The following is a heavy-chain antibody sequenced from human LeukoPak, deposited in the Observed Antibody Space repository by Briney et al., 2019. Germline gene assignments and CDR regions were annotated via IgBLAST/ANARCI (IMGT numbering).Heavy chain of an antibody. CDR3: AKDRSTSWSLDY. J-gene: IGHJ4*02. Sequence: GRSLRLSCAASGFTFSSSGMHWVRQAPGKGLEWVAVISNDGSNKYYADSVKGRFTISRDNSKNTQYLQMNSLGAEDTAVYYCAKDRSTSWSLDYWGQGTLVTVSS. CDR2: ISNDGSNK. V-gene: IGHV3-30*18. D-gene: IGHD2-2*01. CDR1: GFTFSSSG.